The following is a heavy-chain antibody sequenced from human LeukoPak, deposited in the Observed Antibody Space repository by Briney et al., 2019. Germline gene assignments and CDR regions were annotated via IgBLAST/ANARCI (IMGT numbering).Heavy chain of an antibody. CDR3: AGASYGSGSYGGYYFDY. CDR2: FYHSGST. J-gene: IGHJ4*02. CDR1: GYSISSGYY. Sequence: SETLSLTCTVSGYSISSGYYWGWIRQPPGKGREGIGSFYHSGSTYYNPSLKSRVTISVDTSKNQFSLKLSSVTAADTAVYYCAGASYGSGSYGGYYFDYWGQGTLVTVSS. D-gene: IGHD3-10*01. V-gene: IGHV4-38-2*02.